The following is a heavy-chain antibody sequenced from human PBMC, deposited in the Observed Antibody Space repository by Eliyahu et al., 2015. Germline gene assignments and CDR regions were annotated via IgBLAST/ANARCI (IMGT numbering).Heavy chain of an antibody. D-gene: IGHD3-10*01. Sequence: EVQLVESGGGLVQPGGSLRLSCAASGFTFSSYDMHWVRQATGKGLEWVSAIGTAGDTYYPGSVKGRFTISRENAKNSLYLQMNSLRAGDTAVYYCARVFPGGSGIFGFDYGMDVWGQGTTVTVSS. CDR1: GFTFSSYD. J-gene: IGHJ6*02. CDR2: IGTAGDT. CDR3: ARVFPGGSGIFGFDYGMDV. V-gene: IGHV3-13*01.